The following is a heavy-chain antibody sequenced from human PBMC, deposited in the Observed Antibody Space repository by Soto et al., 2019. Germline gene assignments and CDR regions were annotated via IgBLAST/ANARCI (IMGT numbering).Heavy chain of an antibody. CDR1: GFSFSTCA. Sequence: EVQLLESGGGLVQPGGSLRLSCVASGFSFSTCAMSWVRQAPGKWLEWVSGISASGGRTYFADSVKGRFTVSRDNSNNTLFLQLNRLRDDDTAVYYCAKASYATPTSQGQLDHWSQGTLVTVSS. D-gene: IGHD2-2*01. CDR2: ISASGGRT. J-gene: IGHJ4*02. CDR3: AKASYATPTSQGQLDH. V-gene: IGHV3-23*01.